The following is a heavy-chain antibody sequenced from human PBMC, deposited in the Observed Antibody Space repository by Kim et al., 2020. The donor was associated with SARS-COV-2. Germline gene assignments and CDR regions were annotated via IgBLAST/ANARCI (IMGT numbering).Heavy chain of an antibody. CDR3: ARGYYGSGFNWFDP. D-gene: IGHD3-10*01. V-gene: IGHV4-34*01. CDR2: INLSGST. Sequence: SETLSLTCRVYGGAFSAYYWSWFRQTPGKGLEWIGEINLSGSTNYNPSLKSRVTVSVDTSNNQFSLKLRSMTAADTAVYYCARGYYGSGFNWFDPWGQGTLVTVSS. J-gene: IGHJ5*02. CDR1: GGAFSAYY.